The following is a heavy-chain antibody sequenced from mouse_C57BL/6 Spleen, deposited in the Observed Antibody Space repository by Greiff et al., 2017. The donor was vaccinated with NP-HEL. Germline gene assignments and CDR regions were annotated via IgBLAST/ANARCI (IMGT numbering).Heavy chain of an antibody. J-gene: IGHJ2*01. Sequence: QVQLQQSGPELVKPGASVKISCKASGYAFSSSWMNWVKQRPGKGLEWIGRIYPGDGDTNYNGKFKGKATLTADKSSSTAYMQLSSLTSEDSAVYFCARGPGRFCYWGQGTTLTVSS. CDR3: ARGPGRFCY. CDR2: IYPGDGDT. V-gene: IGHV1-82*01. CDR1: GYAFSSSW.